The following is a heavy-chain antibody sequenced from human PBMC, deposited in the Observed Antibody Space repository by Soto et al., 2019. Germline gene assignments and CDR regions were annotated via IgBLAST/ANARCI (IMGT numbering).Heavy chain of an antibody. CDR1: GFSFSNFT. J-gene: IGHJ5*02. Sequence: PGGSLRLSCAASGFSFSNFTMSWGRQAPGTGLEWVSSISGSGDKTYYLDSVKGRFTISRDNSKNTLYLHMNSLGAEDTAVYFCASGPDYGWSDPWGQGTLVTVSS. D-gene: IGHD4-17*01. CDR2: ISGSGDKT. CDR3: ASGPDYGWSDP. V-gene: IGHV3-23*01.